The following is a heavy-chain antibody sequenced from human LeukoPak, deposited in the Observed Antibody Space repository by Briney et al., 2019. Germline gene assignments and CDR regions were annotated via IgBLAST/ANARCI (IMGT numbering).Heavy chain of an antibody. D-gene: IGHD2-2*01. J-gene: IGHJ4*02. CDR3: ARSVVPAATVFDY. CDR1: GYTFTGYY. V-gene: IGHV1-2*02. CDR2: INPNSGGT. Sequence: GASVKVSCKASGYTFTGYYMHWVRQAPGQGLEWMGWINPNSGGTNYAQKFQGRVTMTRDTSISTAYMELSRLRSDDTAVYYCARSVVPAATVFDYWGQGTLVTVSS.